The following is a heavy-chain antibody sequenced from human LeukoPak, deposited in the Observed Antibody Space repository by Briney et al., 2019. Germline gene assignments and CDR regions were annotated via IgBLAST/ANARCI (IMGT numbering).Heavy chain of an antibody. Sequence: GASVKVSCKASGYTFTSYDINWVRQATGQGLERMGWMNPNSGNTGYAQKFQGRVTMTRNTSISTAYMELSSLRSEDTAVYYCARSGSTLISWFDPWGQGTLVTVSS. J-gene: IGHJ5*02. CDR1: GYTFTSYD. CDR2: MNPNSGNT. V-gene: IGHV1-8*01. D-gene: IGHD2-2*01. CDR3: ARSGSTLISWFDP.